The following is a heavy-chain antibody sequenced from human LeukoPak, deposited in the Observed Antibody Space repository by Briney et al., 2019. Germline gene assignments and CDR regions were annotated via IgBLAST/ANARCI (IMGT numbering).Heavy chain of an antibody. CDR3: ARGGYGDYGRFDY. Sequence: AGSLTLSCAASGFTFSSYSMNWIRQAPGKGLEWVSYISSSSSTIYYPDSVKGRFTISRDNAKNSLYLQMNSLRAEDTAVYYCARGGYGDYGRFDYWGQGTLVTVSS. J-gene: IGHJ4*02. V-gene: IGHV3-48*01. D-gene: IGHD4-17*01. CDR1: GFTFSSYS. CDR2: ISSSSSTI.